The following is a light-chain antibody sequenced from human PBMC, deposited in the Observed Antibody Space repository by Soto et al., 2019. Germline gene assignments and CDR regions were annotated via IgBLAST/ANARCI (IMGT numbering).Light chain of an antibody. CDR2: GDN. V-gene: IGLV1-40*01. J-gene: IGLJ1*01. CDR1: GSNIGAGYD. CDR3: QSYDSSLIRF. Sequence: QSVLTQPPSVSGAPGQRITSSCTGSGSNIGAGYDVPWYRQLPGPAPKLLLYGDNNRPSGVPDRFSGSKSGTSASLAITGLQAEDEADYYCQSYDSSLIRFFRTGTKVTVL.